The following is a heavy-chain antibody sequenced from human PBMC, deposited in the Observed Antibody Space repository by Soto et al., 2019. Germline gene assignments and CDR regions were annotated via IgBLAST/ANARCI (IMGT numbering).Heavy chain of an antibody. D-gene: IGHD6-13*01. CDR1: GGSISSGGYY. V-gene: IGHV4-31*03. J-gene: IGHJ6*03. CDR3: ARVRSAAGNYYYYYMDV. CDR2: IYYSGST. Sequence: QVQLQESGPGLVKPSQTLSLTCTVSGGSISSGGYYWSWIRQHPGKGLEWIGYIYYSGSTYYNPSLKSRVTILVDTSKNQFSLKLSSVTAADTAVYYCARVRSAAGNYYYYYMDVWGKGTTVTVSS.